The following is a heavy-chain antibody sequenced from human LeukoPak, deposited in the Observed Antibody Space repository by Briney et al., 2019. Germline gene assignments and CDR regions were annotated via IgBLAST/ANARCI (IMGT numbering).Heavy chain of an antibody. CDR3: ARGRSSSFDSPLFDY. V-gene: IGHV1-69*13. J-gene: IGHJ4*02. CDR1: GGTFSSYA. Sequence: SVKVSCKASGGTFSSYAISWVRQAPGQGLEWMGGIIPIFGTANYAQKFQGRVTITADESTSTAYMELSSLRSEDTAVYYCARGRSSSFDSPLFDYWGQGTLVTVSS. CDR2: IIPIFGTA. D-gene: IGHD6-13*01.